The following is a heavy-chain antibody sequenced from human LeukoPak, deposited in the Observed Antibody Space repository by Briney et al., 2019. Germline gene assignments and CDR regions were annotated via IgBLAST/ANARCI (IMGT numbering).Heavy chain of an antibody. D-gene: IGHD6-19*01. CDR1: GFSFSSYG. V-gene: IGHV3-33*01. CDR2: IWYDGSNK. Sequence: GGSLRLSCAASGFSFSSYGMHWVRQAPGKGLEWVAAIWYDGSNKFYANCVKGRFTISRDNSKNTLYLQMNILRAEDTAVYFCARIAVADEYYYYTMDVWGQGTPVTVS. CDR3: ARIAVADEYYYYTMDV. J-gene: IGHJ6*02.